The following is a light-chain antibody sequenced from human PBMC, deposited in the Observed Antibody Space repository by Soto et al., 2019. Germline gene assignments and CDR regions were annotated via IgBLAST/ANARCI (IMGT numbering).Light chain of an antibody. J-gene: IGKJ5*01. V-gene: IGKV1-27*01. CDR3: QKYHGAPA. CDR2: DAS. Sequence: DITLTQSPYTLSASVGERVALTCLASLSISTWLAWYQQKPGKAPKLLMYDASSLQSGVPSRFSGSGSGTDFTLTISSLQPEDVATYYCQKYHGAPAFGQGTRLEI. CDR1: LSISTW.